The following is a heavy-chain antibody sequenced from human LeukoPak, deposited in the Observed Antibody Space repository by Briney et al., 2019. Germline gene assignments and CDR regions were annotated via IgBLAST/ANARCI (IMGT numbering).Heavy chain of an antibody. D-gene: IGHD6-19*01. CDR1: GGSISSYY. CDR2: IYYSGST. Sequence: SETLSLTYTVSGGSISSYYWSWIRQPPGKGLEWIGYIYYSGSTNYNPSLKSRVTISVDTSKNQFSLKLSSVTAADTAVYYCARHALAGFDYWGQGTLVTVSS. CDR3: ARHALAGFDY. J-gene: IGHJ4*02. V-gene: IGHV4-59*08.